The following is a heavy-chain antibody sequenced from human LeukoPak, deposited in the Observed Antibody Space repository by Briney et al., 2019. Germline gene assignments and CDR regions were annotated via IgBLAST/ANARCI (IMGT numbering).Heavy chain of an antibody. CDR3: AKVSPTGRAFDC. J-gene: IGHJ4*02. CDR1: GFTVSINY. CDR2: IYTTAKT. Sequence: GGSLRLSCAASGFTVSINYMRWVRHAPGEALEWVSVIYTTAKTFYADSVKGRFSISRDNSKNTVYLQMNSLRAEDTAVYYCAKVSPTGRAFDCWGQGTLVTVSS. V-gene: IGHV3-53*01. D-gene: IGHD1-1*01.